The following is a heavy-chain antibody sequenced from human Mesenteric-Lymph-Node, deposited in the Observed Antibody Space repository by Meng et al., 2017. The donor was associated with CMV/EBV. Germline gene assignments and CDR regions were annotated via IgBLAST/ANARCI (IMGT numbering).Heavy chain of an antibody. D-gene: IGHD3-10*01. V-gene: IGHV2-5*02. J-gene: IGHJ4*02. CDR1: GFSLSTSGVG. Sequence: SGFSLSTSGVGVGWIRQPPGKALEWLALIYWDDDKRYSPSLKSRLTITKDTSKNQVVLTMTNMDPVDTATYYCAHSGGSGSYYKFFDYWGQGTLVTVSS. CDR2: IYWDDDK. CDR3: AHSGGSGSYYKFFDY.